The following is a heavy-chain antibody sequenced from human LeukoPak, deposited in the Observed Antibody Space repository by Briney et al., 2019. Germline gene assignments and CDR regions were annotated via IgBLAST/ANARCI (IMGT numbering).Heavy chain of an antibody. CDR3: ARRNDYDFWSGNQYYFDY. Sequence: SETLSLTCNVSGYSMTSGYYWGWIRQPPGKGLEWIGSLYHTGATFYNPSLKSRLTISVDTSRNQFSLKLTSVTAADTAVYYCARRNDYDFWSGNQYYFDYWGQGTLVTVSS. J-gene: IGHJ4*02. D-gene: IGHD3-3*01. CDR1: GYSMTSGYY. V-gene: IGHV4-38-2*02. CDR2: LYHTGAT.